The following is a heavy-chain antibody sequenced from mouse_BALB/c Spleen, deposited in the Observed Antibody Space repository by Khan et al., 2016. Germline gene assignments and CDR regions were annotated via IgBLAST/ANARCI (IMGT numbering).Heavy chain of an antibody. CDR3: ARWLDAMDY. V-gene: IGHV3-2*02. Sequence: EVQLQESGPGLVKPSQSLSLTCTVTGYSITSDYAWNWIRQFPGNKLEWMGYISYSGTTTYNPSLKSRISITRDTSKNQFFLQLNSVTTEDTATYYCARWLDAMDYWGQRTSVTVSS. CDR1: GYSITSDYA. J-gene: IGHJ4*01. CDR2: ISYSGTT. D-gene: IGHD2-2*01.